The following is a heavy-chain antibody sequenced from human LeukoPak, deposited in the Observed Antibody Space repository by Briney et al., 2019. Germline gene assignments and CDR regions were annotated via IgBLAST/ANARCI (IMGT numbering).Heavy chain of an antibody. CDR2: INWNGGST. D-gene: IGHD3-16*01. CDR3: ARGPTFDWFDP. V-gene: IGHV3-20*04. J-gene: IGHJ5*02. CDR1: GFTFDDYG. Sequence: GGSLRLSCAASGFTFDDYGMSWVRQAPGKGLEWVSGINWNGGSTGYADSVKGRFTISRDNAKNSLYLQMNSLRAEDTAVYYCARGPTFDWFDPWGQGTLVTVSS.